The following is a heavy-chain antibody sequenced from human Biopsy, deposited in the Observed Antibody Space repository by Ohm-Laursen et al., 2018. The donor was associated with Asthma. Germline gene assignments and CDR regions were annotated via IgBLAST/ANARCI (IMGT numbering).Heavy chain of an antibody. V-gene: IGHV1-24*01. D-gene: IGHD4-17*01. CDR1: GYSLTDLS. J-gene: IGHJ4*02. CDR2: HDHEEGGT. CDR3: ASDFPKDYVRYDFQF. Sequence: AAVKVSCKISGYSLTDLSMHWVRQAPGQGLEWMGGHDHEEGGTVNARRFQGRVTMTEDTSTDTAYMELSSLSSDDTAVYYCASDFPKDYVRYDFQFWGQGTLVTVSS.